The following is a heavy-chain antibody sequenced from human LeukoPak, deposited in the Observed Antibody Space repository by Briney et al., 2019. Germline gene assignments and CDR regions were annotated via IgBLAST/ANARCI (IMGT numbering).Heavy chain of an antibody. CDR3: ARSIGYGES. J-gene: IGHJ5*02. Sequence: GGSLRLSCAASGFTFSTSWMHWVRQAAGKGLEGFSHVSTGGSTTAYPDSVKGRFTSSRDNAKKTLDMQMNSLSAEDTAVYYCARSIGYGESWGQGTLVTVSS. V-gene: IGHV3-74*01. CDR1: GFTFSTSW. D-gene: IGHD3-10*01. CDR2: VSTGGSTT.